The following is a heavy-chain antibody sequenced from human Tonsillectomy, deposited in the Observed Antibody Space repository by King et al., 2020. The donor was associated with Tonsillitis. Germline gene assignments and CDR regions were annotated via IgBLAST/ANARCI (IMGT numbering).Heavy chain of an antibody. D-gene: IGHD2-21*02. J-gene: IGHJ1*01. CDR3: ARDGGDCVVFEGWKY. CDR1: GYTFTTYG. CDR2: ISTYNGNT. V-gene: IGHV1-18*04. Sequence: VQLVESGPEVKKPGASVKVSCKASGYTFTTYGISWVRQAPGQGLEWMGWISTYNGNTNYAQKLHGRVTMTTDTSTSPAYMELRSLTSDDTAVYYCARDGGDCVVFEGWKYWGQGSLVTGSS.